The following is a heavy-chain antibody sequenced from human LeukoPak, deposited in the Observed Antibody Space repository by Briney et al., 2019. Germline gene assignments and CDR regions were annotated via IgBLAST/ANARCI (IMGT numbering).Heavy chain of an antibody. D-gene: IGHD6-6*01. V-gene: IGHV3-48*04. Sequence: GGSLRLSCAASGFTFSSYSMNWVRQAPGKGLEWVSYISSSSTIYYADSVKRRFTISRDNAKNSLYLQMNSLRAEDTAVYYCARVAAARPGYWGQGTLVTVSS. CDR1: GFTFSSYS. CDR3: ARVAAARPGY. J-gene: IGHJ4*02. CDR2: ISSSSTI.